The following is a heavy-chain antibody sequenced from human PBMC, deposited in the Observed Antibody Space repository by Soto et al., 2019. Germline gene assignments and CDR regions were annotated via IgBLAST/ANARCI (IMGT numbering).Heavy chain of an antibody. V-gene: IGHV3-23*01. CDR3: AKDQGSSWYEIYY. Sequence: EVQLLESGGGLVQPGGSLRLSCAASGFTFSNYAVTWVRQAPGKGLEWVSTISGSGGSTYYADSVKGRFTISRDNSKNTLYLQMTSLRAEDTAVYYCAKDQGSSWYEIYYWGQGTLVTVSS. CDR1: GFTFSNYA. CDR2: ISGSGGST. J-gene: IGHJ4*02. D-gene: IGHD6-13*01.